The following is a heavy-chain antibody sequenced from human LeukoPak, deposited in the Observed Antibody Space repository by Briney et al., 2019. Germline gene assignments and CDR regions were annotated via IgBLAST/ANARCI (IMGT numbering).Heavy chain of an antibody. Sequence: GGSLRLSCAASGFTVSYNYMSWLRQAPGKGLEWVSVIYGGGTTYYADSVKGRFTISRDNSKNTLFLQMNSLRVEDTALYYCARGRSPFDYWGQGTLVTVSS. J-gene: IGHJ4*02. CDR2: IYGGGTT. CDR1: GFTVSYNY. V-gene: IGHV3-66*01. CDR3: ARGRSPFDY.